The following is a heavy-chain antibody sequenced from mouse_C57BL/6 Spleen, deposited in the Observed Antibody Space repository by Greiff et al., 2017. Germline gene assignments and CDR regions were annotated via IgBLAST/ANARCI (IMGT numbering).Heavy chain of an antibody. J-gene: IGHJ3*01. CDR1: GYAFSSSW. CDR3: ARPPQATGWFAY. CDR2: IYPGDGDT. D-gene: IGHD3-2*02. V-gene: IGHV1-82*01. Sequence: QVQLQQSGPELVKPGASVKISCKASGYAFSSSWMNWVKQRPGKGLEWIGRIYPGDGDTNYNGKFKGKATLTADTSSSTAYMQLSSLTSEDSAVYFCARPPQATGWFAYWGQGTLVTVSA.